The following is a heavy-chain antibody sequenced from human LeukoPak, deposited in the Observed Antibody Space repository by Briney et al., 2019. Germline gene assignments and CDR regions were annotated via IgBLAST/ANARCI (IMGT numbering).Heavy chain of an antibody. CDR1: GFTFSSYA. V-gene: IGHV3-23*01. Sequence: GGSLRLSCAASGFTFSSYAMSWVRQAPGKGLEWVSAISDGGGDTYYADSVKGRFTISRDSSKNTLYLQMNSLRAEDTAVYYCAKGSSGWFGDYFDYWGQGTLVTVSS. CDR3: AKGSSGWFGDYFDY. CDR2: ISDGGGDT. D-gene: IGHD6-19*01. J-gene: IGHJ4*02.